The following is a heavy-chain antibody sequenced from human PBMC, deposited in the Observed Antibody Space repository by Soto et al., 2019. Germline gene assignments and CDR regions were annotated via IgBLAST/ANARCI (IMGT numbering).Heavy chain of an antibody. Sequence: QVQLVQSGAEVKKPGSSVKVSCKASEGTFSSYTISWVQQAPGQGLEWMGRIIPILGIANYAQKFQGRVTITADKSTSTAYMELSSLRSEDTAVYYCARDQYYDSSGYLIDYWGQGALVTVSS. V-gene: IGHV1-69*08. CDR3: ARDQYYDSSGYLIDY. CDR1: EGTFSSYT. D-gene: IGHD3-22*01. J-gene: IGHJ4*02. CDR2: IIPILGIA.